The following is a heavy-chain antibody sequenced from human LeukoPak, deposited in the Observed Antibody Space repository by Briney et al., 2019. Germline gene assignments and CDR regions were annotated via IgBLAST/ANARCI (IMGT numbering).Heavy chain of an antibody. V-gene: IGHV3-21*01. CDR3: ARNFDS. CDR1: GFTFNKYW. Sequence: PGGSLRLSCAAFGFTFNKYWMTWVRQAPGKGLEWLSTITRRSSNLYYADSVKGRFTTSRDDAKDSVYLQMENLRVEDTAIYYCARNFDSWGQGTLVTVSS. J-gene: IGHJ4*02. CDR2: ITRRSSNL.